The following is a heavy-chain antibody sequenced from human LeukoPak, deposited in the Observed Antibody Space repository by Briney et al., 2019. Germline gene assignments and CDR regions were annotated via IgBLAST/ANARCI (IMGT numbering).Heavy chain of an antibody. D-gene: IGHD3-10*01. V-gene: IGHV4-59*01. CDR3: ARGTASYYYGSGAYGY. Sequence: SETLSLTCTVSGGSISSYYWSWIRQPPGKGLEWIGYIYYSGSTNYNPSLKSRVTISVDTSKNQFSLKLSSVTAADTAVYYCARGTASYYYGSGAYGYWGQGTLVTVSS. J-gene: IGHJ4*02. CDR2: IYYSGST. CDR1: GGSISSYY.